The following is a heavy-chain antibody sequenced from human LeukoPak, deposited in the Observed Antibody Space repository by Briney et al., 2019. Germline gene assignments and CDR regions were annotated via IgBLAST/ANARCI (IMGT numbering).Heavy chain of an antibody. J-gene: IGHJ4*02. CDR3: TRGVAVAGLVDY. CDR1: GFTFGDYA. Sequence: PGGSLRLSCTASGFTFGDYAMSWFRQAPGKGLEWVGFTRSKAYGGTTEYAASVKGRFTISRDDSKGIAYLQMNSLKTEDTAVYHCTRGVAVAGLVDYWGQGTLVTVSS. CDR2: TRSKAYGGTT. D-gene: IGHD6-19*01. V-gene: IGHV3-49*03.